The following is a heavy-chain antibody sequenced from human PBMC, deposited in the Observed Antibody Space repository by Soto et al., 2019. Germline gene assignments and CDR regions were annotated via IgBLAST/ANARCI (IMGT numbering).Heavy chain of an antibody. Sequence: PSETLSLTCTGSGESLRRSYHYGGWIRQSPGKGLEWIGSIYYTGNTYYNPSLKSRVSISVDMAKNEISLRLRAESVADTAVYYCVSFDMYAGELPPNSDRCGPGALLTVS. CDR3: VSFDMYAGELPPNSDR. D-gene: IGHD2-8*01. CDR1: GESLRRSYHY. V-gene: IGHV4-39*01. CDR2: IYYTGNT. J-gene: IGHJ5*02.